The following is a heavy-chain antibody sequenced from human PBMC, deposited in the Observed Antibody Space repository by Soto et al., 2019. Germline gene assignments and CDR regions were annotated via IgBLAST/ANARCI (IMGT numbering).Heavy chain of an antibody. D-gene: IGHD3-3*01. V-gene: IGHV3-23*01. J-gene: IGHJ3*01. CDR2: ISGSGGST. Sequence: PGGSLRLSCAASGFTFSSYAMSWVRQAPGKGLEWVSAISGSGGSTYYADSVKGRFTISRDNSKNTLYLQMNSLRAEDTAVYYCAKDSQYDFWSCYYLSWGQGTMVTVSS. CDR3: AKDSQYDFWSCYYLS. CDR1: GFTFSSYA.